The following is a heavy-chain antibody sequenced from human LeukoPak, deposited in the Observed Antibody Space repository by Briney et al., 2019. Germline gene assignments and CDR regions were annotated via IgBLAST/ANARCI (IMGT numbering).Heavy chain of an antibody. Sequence: GASLKISCKGSGYSFTSYLIGWVRQMPGKGLEWMGIIYPGDSDTRYSPSFQGQVTISADKFISTAYLQWSSLKASDTAMYYCARHGSGSYYQFDYWGQGTLVTVSS. V-gene: IGHV5-51*01. J-gene: IGHJ4*02. CDR3: ARHGSGSYYQFDY. CDR2: IYPGDSDT. D-gene: IGHD3-10*01. CDR1: GYSFTSYL.